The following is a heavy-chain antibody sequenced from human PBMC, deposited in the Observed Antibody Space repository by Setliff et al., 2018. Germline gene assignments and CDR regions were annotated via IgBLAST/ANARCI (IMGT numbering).Heavy chain of an antibody. J-gene: IGHJ4*02. Sequence: KPSETLSLTCAVYGGSFSGYYWSWIRQPPGKGLEWIGEIIHSGSTNYNPSLKSRVTISMDTSKNQFSLKVPSVTAADTAVYYCARSFSRSEKFLLDYWGQGALVTVSS. CDR2: IIHSGST. CDR1: GGSFSGYY. CDR3: ARSFSRSEKFLLDY. D-gene: IGHD2-15*01. V-gene: IGHV4-34*12.